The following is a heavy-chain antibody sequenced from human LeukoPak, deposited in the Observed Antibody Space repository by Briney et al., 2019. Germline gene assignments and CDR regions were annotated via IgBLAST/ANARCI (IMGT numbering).Heavy chain of an antibody. CDR2: ISGSGGST. CDR3: AKAAGHAIFGVSYYYYMDV. D-gene: IGHD3-3*01. J-gene: IGHJ6*03. V-gene: IGHV3-23*01. CDR1: RFTFWSYA. Sequence: GGSLRLSCAASRFTFWSYAMSWVRQAPGKGLEWVSAISGSGGSTYYADSVKGRFTISRDNSKNTLYLQMNSLRAEDTAVYYCAKAAGHAIFGVSYYYYMDVWGKGTTVTVSS.